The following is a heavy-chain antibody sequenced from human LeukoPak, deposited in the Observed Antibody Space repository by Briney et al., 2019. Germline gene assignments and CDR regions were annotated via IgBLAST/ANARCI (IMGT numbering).Heavy chain of an antibody. J-gene: IGHJ4*02. V-gene: IGHV4-31*03. CDR3: ARSRIQLWNSPYDY. CDR1: GGSISSGGYY. Sequence: SQTLSLTCTASGGSISSGGYYWSWIRQHPGKGLEWIGYIYYSGSTYYNPSLKSRLTISVDTSRDQFSLKLNSVTAADTAVYYCARSRIQLWNSPYDYWGQGTLVTVSS. D-gene: IGHD5-18*01. CDR2: IYYSGST.